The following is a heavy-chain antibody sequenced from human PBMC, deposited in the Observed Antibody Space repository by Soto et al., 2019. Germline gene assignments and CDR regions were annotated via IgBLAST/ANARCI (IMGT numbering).Heavy chain of an antibody. CDR1: GFSLSTSGEG. Sequence: QITLKESGPTLVKPTQTLTVTCTFSGFSLSTSGEGVGWIRQPPGQALEGLVNTYWDDKERYSPSLKSRLTITKDTSRNQVVLTMTDMDPVDTATYYGAHINRAGGSCFAYWGQGSLVTVSS. CDR2: TYWDDKE. V-gene: IGHV2-5*02. CDR3: AHINRAGGSCFAY. J-gene: IGHJ4*02. D-gene: IGHD2-15*01.